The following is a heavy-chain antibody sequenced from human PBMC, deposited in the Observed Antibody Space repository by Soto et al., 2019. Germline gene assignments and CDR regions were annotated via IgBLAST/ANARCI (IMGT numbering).Heavy chain of an antibody. CDR2: IYSGGST. V-gene: IGHV3-53*01. CDR3: TRDSWGMVRGVISYYGMDV. Sequence: PGGSLRLSCAASGFTVSSNYMSWVRQAPGKGLEWVSVIYSGGSTYYADSVKGRFTISRDNSKNTLYLQMNSLRAEDTAVYYCTRDSWGMVRGVISYYGMDVWGQGTTVTVSS. CDR1: GFTVSSNY. D-gene: IGHD3-10*01. J-gene: IGHJ6*02.